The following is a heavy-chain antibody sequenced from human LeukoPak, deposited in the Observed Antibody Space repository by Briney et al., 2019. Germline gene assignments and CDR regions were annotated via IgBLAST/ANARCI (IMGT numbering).Heavy chain of an antibody. V-gene: IGHV1-18*04. CDR1: GYTFTGYY. J-gene: IGHJ4*02. Sequence: ASVKVSCKASGYTFTGYYMHWVRQAPGQGLEWMGWINCHNGNTNYAQKLQGRLTMTTDTSTSTAYMELRSLRSDDTAVYYCARDEVSGGWYNHWGQGTLVTVSS. CDR2: INCHNGNT. D-gene: IGHD6-19*01. CDR3: ARDEVSGGWYNH.